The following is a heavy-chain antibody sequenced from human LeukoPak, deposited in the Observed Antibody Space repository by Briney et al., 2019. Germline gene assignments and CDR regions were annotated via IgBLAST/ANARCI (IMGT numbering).Heavy chain of an antibody. CDR3: ARGLDGSGSYYKGDY. D-gene: IGHD3-10*01. CDR2: ISGSGGST. J-gene: IGHJ4*02. CDR1: GFTFSNYA. V-gene: IGHV3-23*01. Sequence: PGGSLILSCVASGFTFSNYAMNWVRQAPGKGLEWVSTISGSGGSTYYADSVKGRFTISRDNSKNTLYLQMISLRAEDTALYYCARGLDGSGSYYKGDYWGQGTLVTVSS.